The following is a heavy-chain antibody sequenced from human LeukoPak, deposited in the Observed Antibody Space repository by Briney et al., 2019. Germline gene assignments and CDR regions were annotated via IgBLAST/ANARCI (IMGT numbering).Heavy chain of an antibody. Sequence: ASVKVSCKASGYTFTSYDINWVRQATGQGLEWMGWMNPNSGNTGYAQKFQGRVTMTRNTSIGTAYMELSSLRSEDTAVYYCARDRYCSGGSCYSDFDYWGQGTLVTVSS. CDR3: ARDRYCSGGSCYSDFDY. V-gene: IGHV1-8*01. J-gene: IGHJ4*02. CDR2: MNPNSGNT. D-gene: IGHD2-15*01. CDR1: GYTFTSYD.